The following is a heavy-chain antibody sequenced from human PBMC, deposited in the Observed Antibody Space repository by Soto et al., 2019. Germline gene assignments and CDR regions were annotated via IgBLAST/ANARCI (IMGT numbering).Heavy chain of an antibody. V-gene: IGHV1-3*01. D-gene: IGHD2-2*01. CDR1: GYTFTSYA. Sequence: ASVKVSCKASGYTFTSYAMHWVRQAPGQRLEWMGWINAGNGNTKYSQKFQGRVTITRDTSASTAYMELSSLRSEDTAVYYCARNFGPVPAAIRLALDWFEPWGQGTLVPVSS. CDR3: ARNFGPVPAAIRLALDWFEP. CDR2: INAGNGNT. J-gene: IGHJ5*02.